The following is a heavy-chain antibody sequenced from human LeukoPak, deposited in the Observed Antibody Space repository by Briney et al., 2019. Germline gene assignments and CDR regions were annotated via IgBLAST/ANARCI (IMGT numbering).Heavy chain of an antibody. Sequence: SETLSLTCTVSGGSISSYYWSWIRQPPGKGLVWIGYIDYSGSTNYNPSLKSRVTISVDTSKNQFSLKLSSVTAADTAVYYCAREGYYDILTGPPGEYYYGMDVWGQGTTVTVSS. CDR1: GGSISSYY. CDR3: AREGYYDILTGPPGEYYYGMDV. D-gene: IGHD3-9*01. J-gene: IGHJ6*02. V-gene: IGHV4-59*01. CDR2: IDYSGST.